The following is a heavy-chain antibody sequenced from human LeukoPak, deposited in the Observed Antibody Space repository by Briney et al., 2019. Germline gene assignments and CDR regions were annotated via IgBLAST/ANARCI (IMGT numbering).Heavy chain of an antibody. CDR2: ISGSGGST. V-gene: IGHV3-23*01. CDR1: GFTFSSYG. CDR3: AKDRLWFGESPFDY. J-gene: IGHJ4*02. Sequence: GGSLRLSCAASGFTFSSYGMSWVRQAPGKGLEWGSAISGSGGSTYYADSVKGRFTISRDNSKNTLYLQMNSLRAEDTAVYYCAKDRLWFGESPFDYWGQGTLVTVSS. D-gene: IGHD3-10*01.